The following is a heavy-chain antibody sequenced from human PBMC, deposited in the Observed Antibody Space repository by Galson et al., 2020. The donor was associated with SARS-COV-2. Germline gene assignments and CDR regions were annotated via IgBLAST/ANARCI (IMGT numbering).Heavy chain of an antibody. CDR1: GFTFSNSA. D-gene: IGHD2-15*01. V-gene: IGHV3-23*01. CDR2: ITHTGVDT. Sequence: GGSLRLSCAASGFTFSNSAMSWVRQTPGQGLEWVSAITHTGVDTYYAESVRGRFIISRDISKSTLDLQMNSLRAEDTAVYYCAKAPRGYDYWGQGTLVTVSS. CDR3: AKAPRGYDY. J-gene: IGHJ4*02.